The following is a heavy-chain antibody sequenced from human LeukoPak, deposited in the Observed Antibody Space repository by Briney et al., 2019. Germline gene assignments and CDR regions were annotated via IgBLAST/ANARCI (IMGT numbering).Heavy chain of an antibody. D-gene: IGHD3-10*01. Sequence: GASVKVSCKVSGYRFTANYMHWVRQAPGQGPEWMGLFNPDSGVSSYAPKFQGRVTMTRDTSMTTAYMELSRLRSEDTAVYYCARGGRDYYGSPYYHYMDVWGKGTTVTVSS. V-gene: IGHV1-2*02. CDR1: GYRFTANY. J-gene: IGHJ6*03. CDR2: FNPDSGVS. CDR3: ARGGRDYYGSPYYHYMDV.